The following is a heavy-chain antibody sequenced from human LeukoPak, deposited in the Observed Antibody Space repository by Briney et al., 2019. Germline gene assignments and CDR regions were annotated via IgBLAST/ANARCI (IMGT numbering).Heavy chain of an antibody. J-gene: IGHJ4*02. CDR2: PHPTGST. CDR1: GASISTGYYY. Sequence: PSETLSLTCTVSGASISTGYYYWTWIRQHPGKGLEWIGCPHPTGSTYYNPSLKSRLSISVGTSKNQFSLRLSSVTVADTAVYYCVRDRGDYSGDPGYFEYWGQGILVTVSS. D-gene: IGHD4-23*01. CDR3: VRDRGDYSGDPGYFEY. V-gene: IGHV4-31*03.